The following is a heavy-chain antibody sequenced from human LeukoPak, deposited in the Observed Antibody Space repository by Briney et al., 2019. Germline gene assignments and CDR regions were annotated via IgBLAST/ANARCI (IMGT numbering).Heavy chain of an antibody. CDR1: GFTFSSYW. CDR3: ARVDGSGGNYFDY. V-gene: IGHV3-7*01. CDR2: IKQDGSEK. D-gene: IGHD3-16*01. J-gene: IGHJ4*02. Sequence: GGSLRLSCAASGFTFSSYWMSWVRQAPGKGLEWVANIKQDGSEKYYVDSVKGRFTISRDNAKNSLYLQMNSLRAEDTAVYYCARVDGSGGNYFDYWGQGTLVTVSS.